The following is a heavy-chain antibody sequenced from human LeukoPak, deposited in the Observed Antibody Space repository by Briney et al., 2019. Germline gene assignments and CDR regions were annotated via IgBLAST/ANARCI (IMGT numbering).Heavy chain of an antibody. J-gene: IGHJ6*02. V-gene: IGHV3-23*01. D-gene: IGHD6-13*01. Sequence: GGSLRLSCAASGFTFSSYAMSWVRQAPGKGLEWVSAISGSGGSTYYADSVKGRFTISRDNSKNTLYLQMNSLRAEDTAVYYCAVRAAAGRSYYYGMDVWGQGTTVTVSS. CDR1: GFTFSSYA. CDR3: AVRAAAGRSYYYGMDV. CDR2: ISGSGGST.